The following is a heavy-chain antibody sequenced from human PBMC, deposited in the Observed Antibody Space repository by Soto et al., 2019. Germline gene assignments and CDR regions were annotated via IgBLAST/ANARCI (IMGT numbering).Heavy chain of an antibody. V-gene: IGHV1-69*13. J-gene: IGHJ6*02. Sequence: SVKVSCKASGGTFSSYAISWVRQAPGQGLEWMGGIIPIFGTANYAQKFQGRVTITADESTSTAYMELSSLRSEDTAVYYCASTWLPYSSSHGRYYGMDVWGQGPTATVSS. CDR1: GGTFSSYA. D-gene: IGHD6-6*01. CDR2: IIPIFGTA. CDR3: ASTWLPYSSSHGRYYGMDV.